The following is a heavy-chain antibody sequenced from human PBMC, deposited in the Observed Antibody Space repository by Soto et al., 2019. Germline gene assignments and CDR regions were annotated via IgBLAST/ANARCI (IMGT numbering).Heavy chain of an antibody. Sequence: PWGSLRLSCAASGFEFSNYAIILFRHAPGRGREWVSLISATGGGTYYADSVKGRFTISRDNSHNTLYLQVHSLTAEDTAVYYCAKDRRAGGNSAFYFDFWGQGAQVTVSS. CDR3: AKDRRAGGNSAFYFDF. CDR2: ISATGGGT. V-gene: IGHV3-23*01. J-gene: IGHJ4*02. D-gene: IGHD3-16*01. CDR1: GFEFSNYA.